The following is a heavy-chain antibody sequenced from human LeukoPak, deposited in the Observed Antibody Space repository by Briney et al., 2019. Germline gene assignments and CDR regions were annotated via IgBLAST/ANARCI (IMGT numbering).Heavy chain of an antibody. CDR3: ATNILVRDIINWFDP. Sequence: ASVKVSCKASGYSFADYMHWVRQAPGQGLEWMGWIKPNSGDTRSAQKFQGRVTMTRDTSISTAYMELSSLRYDDTAVYYCATNILVRDIINWFDPWGQGTLVTVSS. CDR2: IKPNSGDT. CDR1: GYSFADY. D-gene: IGHD3-10*01. J-gene: IGHJ5*02. V-gene: IGHV1-2*02.